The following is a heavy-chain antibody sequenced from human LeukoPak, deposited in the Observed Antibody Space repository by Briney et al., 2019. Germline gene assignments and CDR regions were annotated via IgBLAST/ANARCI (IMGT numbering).Heavy chain of an antibody. D-gene: IGHD2-15*01. V-gene: IGHV1-69*06. J-gene: IGHJ4*02. Sequence: SVKVSCKASGGTFSSYAISWVRQAPGQGLEWMGGIIPIFGTANYAQKFQGRVTITWDTSASTGYMELSRLRSEDTAVYYCSWGFCSGGSCYGGFDHWGQGTLVTVSS. CDR2: IIPIFGTA. CDR3: SWGFCSGGSCYGGFDH. CDR1: GGTFSSYA.